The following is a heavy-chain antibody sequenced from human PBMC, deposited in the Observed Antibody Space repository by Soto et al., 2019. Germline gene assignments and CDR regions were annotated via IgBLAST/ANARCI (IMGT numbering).Heavy chain of an antibody. CDR2: INPNSGCT. J-gene: IGHJ2*01. D-gene: IGHD2-15*01. V-gene: IGHV1-2*02. CDR1: GYTFTGYY. CDR3: ARAGSARGWYFDL. Sequence: QVQLVQSGAEVKKPGASVKVSCKASGYTFTGYYMHWVRQAPGQGLEWMGWINPNSGCTNYAQKFQGRVTMTSDTSVSTGYMELSRLRSDDTAVYYCARAGSARGWYFDLWGRGTLVTVSS.